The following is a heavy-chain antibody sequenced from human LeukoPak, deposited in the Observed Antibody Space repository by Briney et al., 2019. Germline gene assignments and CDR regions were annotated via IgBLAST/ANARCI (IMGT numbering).Heavy chain of an antibody. CDR2: TSLSGLT. CDR3: SRESGSFSPFGY. Sequence: SGTLSLTCGVSGRSISSTNWWSWVRQPPGQGLEWIGETSLSGLTNYNPSLKSRVTMSLDKSKNHLSLNLTSVTAADTAVYYCSRESGSFSPFGYWGQGTLVTVSS. V-gene: IGHV4-4*02. CDR1: GRSISSTNW. D-gene: IGHD1-26*01. J-gene: IGHJ4*02.